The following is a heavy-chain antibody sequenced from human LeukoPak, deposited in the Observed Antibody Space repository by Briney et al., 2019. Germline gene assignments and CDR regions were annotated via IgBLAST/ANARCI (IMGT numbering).Heavy chain of an antibody. V-gene: IGHV3-23*01. Sequence: GESLRLACAASGFTFSSYAMSWVRQAPGKGLEWVSAISGSGASTYSADSVKGRFTISRDNYKNTLYLQMNSLRAEDTAVYYCAKGSDVVLTAPLDFWGQGTLVTVSS. J-gene: IGHJ4*02. CDR3: AKGSDVVLTAPLDF. CDR2: ISGSGAST. CDR1: GFTFSSYA. D-gene: IGHD2-21*02.